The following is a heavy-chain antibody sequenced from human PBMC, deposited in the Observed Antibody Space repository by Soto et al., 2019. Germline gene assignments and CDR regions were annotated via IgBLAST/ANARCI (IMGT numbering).Heavy chain of an antibody. V-gene: IGHV1-69*01. CDR3: ARGPRHIAAAGTLDY. J-gene: IGHJ4*02. CDR2: IIPIFGTA. D-gene: IGHD6-13*01. Sequence: QVQLVQSGAEVKKPGSSVKVSCKASGGTFSSYAISWVRQAPGQGLEWMGGIIPIFGTANYAQKFQGRVTITAEEATNTAYMELSSLRSEDTAVYYYARGPRHIAAAGTLDYWGQGTLVTVSS. CDR1: GGTFSSYA.